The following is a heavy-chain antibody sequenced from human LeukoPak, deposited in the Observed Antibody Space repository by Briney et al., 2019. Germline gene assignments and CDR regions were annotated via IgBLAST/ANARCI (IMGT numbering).Heavy chain of an antibody. CDR1: GGSISSYY. Sequence: ETLSLTCTVSGGSISSYYWSWIRQPPGKGLEWIGYIYYSGSTNYNPSLKSRVTISVDTSKNQFSLKLSSVTAADTAVYYCARQIPSSFCGMDVWGQGTTVTVSS. CDR2: IYYSGST. CDR3: ARQIPSSFCGMDV. V-gene: IGHV4-59*08. D-gene: IGHD2/OR15-2a*01. J-gene: IGHJ6*02.